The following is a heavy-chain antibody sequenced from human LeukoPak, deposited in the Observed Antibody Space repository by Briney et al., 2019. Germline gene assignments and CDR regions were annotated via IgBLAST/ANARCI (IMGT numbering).Heavy chain of an antibody. V-gene: IGHV1-46*01. CDR3: ARGFRRYYDSSGYYYH. CDR1: GYTFTSYY. CDR2: INPSGGST. D-gene: IGHD3-22*01. Sequence: ASVKVSCKASGYTFTSYYMHWVRQAPGQGLEWMGIINPSGGSTSYAQKFQGRVTMTRDTSTSTVYMELSSLRSEDTAVYYCARGFRRYYDSSGYYYHWGQGTLVTVSS. J-gene: IGHJ5*02.